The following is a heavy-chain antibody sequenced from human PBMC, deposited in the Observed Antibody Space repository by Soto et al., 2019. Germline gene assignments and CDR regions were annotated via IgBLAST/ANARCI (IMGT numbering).Heavy chain of an antibody. Sequence: QVQLVESGGGVVQPGRSLRLSCAASEFSFSAYGMHWVRQAPGKGLEWVAVIWYDGSEKYYADSVKGRFTISRDKSKNSLYLQLRSLRGEDTAVYYCARGPHVRYCSTTSCSRFDYWGQGTLVTVSS. J-gene: IGHJ4*02. V-gene: IGHV3-33*01. D-gene: IGHD2-2*01. CDR3: ARGPHVRYCSTTSCSRFDY. CDR2: IWYDGSEK. CDR1: EFSFSAYG.